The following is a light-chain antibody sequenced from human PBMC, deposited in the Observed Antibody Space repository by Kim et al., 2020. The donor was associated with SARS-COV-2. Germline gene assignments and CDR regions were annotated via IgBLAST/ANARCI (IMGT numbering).Light chain of an antibody. CDR2: AAS. CDR3: QQSYSSPPT. CDR1: QSISSY. J-gene: IGKJ4*01. Sequence: ASVGDRVTITCRASQSISSYLNWYQQKPGKAPKLLIYAASILQSGVPSRFSGSGSGTDFTLTISSLQPEDFATYYCQQSYSSPPTFGGGTKVDIK. V-gene: IGKV1-39*01.